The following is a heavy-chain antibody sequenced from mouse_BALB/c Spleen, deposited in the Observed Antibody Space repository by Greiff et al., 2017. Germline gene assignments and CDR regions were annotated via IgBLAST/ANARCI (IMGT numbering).Heavy chain of an antibody. CDR3: ARYKNYGSSYAWFAY. Sequence: EVKLVESGPSLVKPSQTLSLTCSVTGDSITSGYWNWIRKFPGNKLEYMGYISYSGSTYYNPSLKSRISITRDTSKNQYYLQLNSVTTEDTATYYCARYKNYGSSYAWFAYWGQGTLVTVSA. D-gene: IGHD1-1*01. CDR2: ISYSGST. V-gene: IGHV3-8*02. J-gene: IGHJ3*01. CDR1: GDSITSGY.